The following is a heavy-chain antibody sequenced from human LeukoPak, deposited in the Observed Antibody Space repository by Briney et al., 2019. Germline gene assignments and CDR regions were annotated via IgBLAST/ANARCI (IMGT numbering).Heavy chain of an antibody. CDR3: AREVYDFWSGYSYWYFDV. D-gene: IGHD3-3*01. Sequence: SETLSLTCSGSGGSISSRSYYWGGIRQPTGKGLEWVGSIYYSGSTYYNVSLKSRVTISVDTSKNQFSLKLSSVTAADTAVYYCAREVYDFWSGYSYWYFDVWGRGTLVTVAS. J-gene: IGHJ2*01. CDR2: IYYSGST. V-gene: IGHV4-39*01. CDR1: GGSISSRSYY.